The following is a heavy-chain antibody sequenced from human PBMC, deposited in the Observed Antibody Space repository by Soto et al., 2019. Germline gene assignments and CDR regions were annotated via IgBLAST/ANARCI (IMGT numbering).Heavy chain of an antibody. V-gene: IGHV1-69*13. CDR3: ARGDSSGYYTGGPYYYYYGMDV. D-gene: IGHD3-22*01. CDR1: GGTFSSYA. Sequence: SVKVSCKASGGTFSSYAISWVRQAPGQGLEWLGGIIPIFGTANYAQKFQGRVTITADESTSTAYMELRSLRSEDTAVYYCARGDSSGYYTGGPYYYYYGMDVWGQGTTVTVS. CDR2: IIPIFGTA. J-gene: IGHJ6*02.